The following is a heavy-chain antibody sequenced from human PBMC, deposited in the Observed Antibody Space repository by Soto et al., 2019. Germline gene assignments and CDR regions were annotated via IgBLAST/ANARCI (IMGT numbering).Heavy chain of an antibody. J-gene: IGHJ3*02. CDR2: IYPGDSDT. V-gene: IGHV5-51*01. Sequence: GESLKISCKGSGYSFTSYWIGWVRQMPGKGLEWMGIIYPGDSDTRYSPSFQGQVTISADKSISTAYLQWSSLKASDTAMYYCAKRGYYDFWSGPIDFFDIWGQGTMVTVSS. D-gene: IGHD3-3*01. CDR1: GYSFTSYW. CDR3: AKRGYYDFWSGPIDFFDI.